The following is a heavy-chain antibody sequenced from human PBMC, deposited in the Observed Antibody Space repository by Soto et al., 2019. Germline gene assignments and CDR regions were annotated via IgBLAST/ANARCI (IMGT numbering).Heavy chain of an antibody. D-gene: IGHD6-19*01. CDR2: ISGSGGST. CDR1: GFTFSSYA. J-gene: IGHJ5*02. Sequence: GGSLRLSCAASGFTFSSYAMSWVRQAPGKGLGWVSAISGSGGSTYYADSVKGRFTISRDNSKNTLYLQMNSLRAEDMAVYYCARSFSSGWPYNWFDPWGQGTLVTVSS. V-gene: IGHV3-23*01. CDR3: ARSFSSGWPYNWFDP.